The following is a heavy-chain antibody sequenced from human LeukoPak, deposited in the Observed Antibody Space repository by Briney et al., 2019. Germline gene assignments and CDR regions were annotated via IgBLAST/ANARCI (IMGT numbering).Heavy chain of an antibody. CDR3: ARSYRYSNHFDY. V-gene: IGHV4-34*01. Sequence: SETLSLTCAVYGGSFSGYYWSWIRQPPGKGLEWIGEINHSGSTNYNPSLKSRVTISVDTSKNQSSLKLSSVTAADTAVYYCARSYRYSNHFDYWGQGTLVTVSS. D-gene: IGHD4-11*01. CDR1: GGSFSGYY. CDR2: INHSGST. J-gene: IGHJ4*02.